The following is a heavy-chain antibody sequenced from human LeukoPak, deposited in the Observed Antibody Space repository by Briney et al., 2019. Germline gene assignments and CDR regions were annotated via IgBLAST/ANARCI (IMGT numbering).Heavy chain of an antibody. CDR2: INPNSGGT. V-gene: IGHV1-2*02. J-gene: IGHJ5*02. D-gene: IGHD5-12*01. Sequence: ASVKVSCKASGYTFTGYYMHWVPHAPGQGLEWMGWINPNSGGTNYAQKFQGRVTMTRDTSISTAYMELSRLRSDDTAVYHCARDDGWLMYNWFDPWGKGNRVTLSS. CDR1: GYTFTGYY. CDR3: ARDDGWLMYNWFDP.